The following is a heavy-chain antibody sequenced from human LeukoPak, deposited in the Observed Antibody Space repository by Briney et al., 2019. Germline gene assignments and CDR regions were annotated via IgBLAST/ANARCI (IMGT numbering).Heavy chain of an antibody. J-gene: IGHJ4*02. CDR3: ARDMVGDTGDY. D-gene: IGHD1-26*01. Sequence: GGSLRLSCAASGFTFSSYSMNWARQAPGKGLEWVSSISSSSSYIYYADSVKGRFTISRDNAKNSLYLQMNSLRAEDTAVYYCARDMVGDTGDYWGQGTLVTVSS. CDR1: GFTFSSYS. V-gene: IGHV3-21*01. CDR2: ISSSSSYI.